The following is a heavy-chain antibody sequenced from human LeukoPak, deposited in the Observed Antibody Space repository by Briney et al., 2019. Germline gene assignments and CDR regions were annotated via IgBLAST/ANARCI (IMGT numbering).Heavy chain of an antibody. CDR2: INPNSGDT. CDR3: ARVERRQQPLTGAFDI. D-gene: IGHD6-25*01. J-gene: IGHJ3*02. CDR1: GYTFTGHY. V-gene: IGHV1-2*02. Sequence: ASVKVSCKASGYTFTGHYIRWLRQAPGQGLEWMGWINPNSGDTNYAQKFQGRVTMTRDTSISTAYMELSSLRSDDTAVYYCARVERRQQPLTGAFDIWGQGTMVTVSS.